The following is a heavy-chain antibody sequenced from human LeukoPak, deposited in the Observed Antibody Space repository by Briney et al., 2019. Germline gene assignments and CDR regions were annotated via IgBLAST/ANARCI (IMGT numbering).Heavy chain of an antibody. V-gene: IGHV4-38-2*01. J-gene: IGHJ5*02. CDR2: IYHGGST. CDR1: GYSITSGYY. CDR3: ARHGPDIVLVPSVIWFDP. D-gene: IGHD2-2*01. Sequence: SSETLSLTCAVSGYSITSGYYWGWIRPPPGKGLEWIGSIYHGGSTYSNPSLKSRVTISVDTSKNQFSLKLTSVTAADTAVYYCARHGPDIVLVPSVIWFDPWGQGTLVTVSS.